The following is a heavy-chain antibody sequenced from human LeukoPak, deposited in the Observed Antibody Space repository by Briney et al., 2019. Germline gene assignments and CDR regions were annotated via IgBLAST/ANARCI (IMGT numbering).Heavy chain of an antibody. CDR3: AKGVAAGTWGTSFDF. CDR2: ISYDGNYK. CDR1: GFTFSHYP. D-gene: IGHD6-13*01. V-gene: IGHV3-30*15. Sequence: PGGSLRLSCAASGFTFSHYPIHWVRQAPGKGPEWVAVISYDGNYKYYAESVKGRFTVSRDNSKNTVYLQMGSLRAVDTAVYYCAKGVAAGTWGTSFDFWGQGTLVTVSS. J-gene: IGHJ4*02.